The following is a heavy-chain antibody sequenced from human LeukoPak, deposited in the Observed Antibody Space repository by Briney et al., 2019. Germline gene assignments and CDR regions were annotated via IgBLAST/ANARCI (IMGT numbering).Heavy chain of an antibody. CDR3: ARVSGSSSRRIPYYYYYYYMDV. V-gene: IGHV3-7*01. CDR2: IKQDGSEK. D-gene: IGHD6-6*01. CDR1: GFTFSSYW. J-gene: IGHJ6*03. Sequence: PGGSLRLSCAASGFTFSSYWMSWVRQAPGKGLEWVANIKQDGSEKYYVASVKGRFTISSDNAKNSLYLQMNSLRAEDTAVYYCARVSGSSSRRIPYYYYYYYMDVWGKGNTVTVSS.